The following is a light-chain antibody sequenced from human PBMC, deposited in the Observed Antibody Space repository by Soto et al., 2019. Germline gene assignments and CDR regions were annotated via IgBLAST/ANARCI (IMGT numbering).Light chain of an antibody. J-gene: IGKJ1*01. V-gene: IGKV1-39*01. CDR3: QQTYGTPRT. Sequence: DIQMTQSPSSLSASVGDRVTITCRASQSISGFVNWYQQKPGKAPKVLIYAASILQSGVPSRFGGSGSGTQFTLTISSLRPEDFATYYCQQTYGTPRTFGQGTKVDIK. CDR2: AAS. CDR1: QSISGF.